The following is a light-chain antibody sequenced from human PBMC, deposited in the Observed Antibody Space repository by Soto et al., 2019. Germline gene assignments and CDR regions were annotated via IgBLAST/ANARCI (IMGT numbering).Light chain of an antibody. J-gene: IGKJ5*01. CDR3: QKINSAPIT. V-gene: IGKV1-27*01. CDR1: QGISNY. Sequence: DIQMTQSPSSLSASVGDRVTITCRASQGISNYLAWYQQKPGKVPKLLIYAASTLQSGVPSRFSGSGSGTDLTLPISSLQPKDVATYYCQKINSAPITFGQGTRLEIK. CDR2: AAS.